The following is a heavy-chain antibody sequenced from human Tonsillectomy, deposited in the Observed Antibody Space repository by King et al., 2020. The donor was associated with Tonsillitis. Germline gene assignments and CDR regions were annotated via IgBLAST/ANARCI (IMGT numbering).Heavy chain of an antibody. D-gene: IGHD4-17*01. V-gene: IGHV3-21*01. CDR3: AREGGDYGDYFDY. J-gene: IGHJ4*02. Sequence: QLVQSGGGLVKPGGSLRLSCAASGFTFSSYSMNWVRQAPGKELEWVSSISSSSNYIYYADSVKGRFTISRDNAKNSLYLQMNSLRAEDTAVYYCAREGGDYGDYFDYWGQGTLVTVSS. CDR2: ISSSSNYI. CDR1: GFTFSSYS.